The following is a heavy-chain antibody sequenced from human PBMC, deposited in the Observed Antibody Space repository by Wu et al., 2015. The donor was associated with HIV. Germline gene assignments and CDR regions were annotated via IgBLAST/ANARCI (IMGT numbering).Heavy chain of an antibody. CDR1: KYNITELS. CDR2: FDLEDGET. Sequence: QVQLIQSGAEVKKPGASVKVSCKVSKYNITELSTHWVRQGPGKGLEWMGGFDLEDGETTFAQRFQGRVTMTEDTSTDTAYMELSSLTSEDTAVYYCTTRKRGLWFGKLLGRLLYIWGRRDSGHRLF. V-gene: IGHV1-24*01. D-gene: IGHD3-10*01. J-gene: IGHJ3*02. CDR3: TTRKRGLWFGKLLGRLLYI.